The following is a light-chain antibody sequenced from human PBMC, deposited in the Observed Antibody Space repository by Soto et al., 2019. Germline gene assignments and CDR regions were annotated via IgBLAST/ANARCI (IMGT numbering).Light chain of an antibody. Sequence: DIQMTQSPSSLSASVRDRVTITCWASQSIGRYLNWYQQKPGKAPRLLIYTASTLQSGVPSRFSGSESGTDFILTISSLQPEDFATYYCQQTYSIPWTFGQGTEVEI. V-gene: IGKV1-39*01. J-gene: IGKJ1*01. CDR3: QQTYSIPWT. CDR2: TAS. CDR1: QSIGRY.